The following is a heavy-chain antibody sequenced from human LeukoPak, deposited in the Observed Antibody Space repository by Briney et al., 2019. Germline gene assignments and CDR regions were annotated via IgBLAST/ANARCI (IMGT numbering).Heavy chain of an antibody. Sequence: SETLSLTCVVSGGSVSGYYWGWIRQPPGRGLEWIGYVYYSGSTNYNPSFKSRITISVGTSRNQFSLQLSSVTAADTAVYYRARIHRYCSGGACYVLDNWGQGTLVAVSS. J-gene: IGHJ4*02. CDR3: ARIHRYCSGGACYVLDN. V-gene: IGHV4-59*02. CDR2: VYYSGST. CDR1: GGSVSGYY. D-gene: IGHD2-15*01.